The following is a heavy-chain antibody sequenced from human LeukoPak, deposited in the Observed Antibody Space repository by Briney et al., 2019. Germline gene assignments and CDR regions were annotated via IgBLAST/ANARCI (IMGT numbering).Heavy chain of an antibody. CDR1: GFTFSNYA. Sequence: GGSLRLSCAASGFTFSNYAMSWVRQAPAKGLEWVSAILGSGGSTYYADSVKGRFTVSRDNSKSTLYLQMNSLRAEDTALYYCAKWGDYDVLTGYYVPDYWGQGTLVTVSS. D-gene: IGHD3-9*01. CDR3: AKWGDYDVLTGYYVPDY. J-gene: IGHJ4*02. CDR2: ILGSGGST. V-gene: IGHV3-23*01.